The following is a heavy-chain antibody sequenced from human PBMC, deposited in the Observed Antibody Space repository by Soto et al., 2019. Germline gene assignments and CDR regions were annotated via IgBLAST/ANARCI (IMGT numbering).Heavy chain of an antibody. D-gene: IGHD3-10*01. CDR2: IKSKTDGGTT. V-gene: IGHV3-15*01. Sequence: GGSLRLSCASSGFTFSNAWMSLVRQAPGKGLEWVGRIKSKTDGGTTDYAAPVKGRFTISRDDSKNTLYLQMNSLKTEDTAVYYCTTAARGSGSYYTYATFDYWGQGTLVTVSS. CDR1: GFTFSNAW. J-gene: IGHJ4*02. CDR3: TTAARGSGSYYTYATFDY.